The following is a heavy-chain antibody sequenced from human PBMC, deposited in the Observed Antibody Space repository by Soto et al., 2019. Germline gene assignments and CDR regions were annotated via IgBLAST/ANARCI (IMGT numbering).Heavy chain of an antibody. CDR1: GGTFSSYA. V-gene: IGHV1-69*13. CDR2: IIPIFGTA. D-gene: IGHD2-2*01. J-gene: IGHJ6*02. Sequence: ASVKVSCKASGGTFSSYAISWVRQAPGQGLEWMGGIIPIFGTANYAQKFQGRVTITADESTSTAYMELSSLRSEDTAVYYCARKRYCSSTSCLTYGMDVWGQGTTVTVSS. CDR3: ARKRYCSSTSCLTYGMDV.